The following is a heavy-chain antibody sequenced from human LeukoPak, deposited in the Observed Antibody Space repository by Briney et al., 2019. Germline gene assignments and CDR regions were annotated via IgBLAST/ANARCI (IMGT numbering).Heavy chain of an antibody. D-gene: IGHD3-3*01. V-gene: IGHV4-39*01. Sequence: PSETLSLTCTVSGGSISSSSYYWGWIRQPPGKGLEWIGSIYYSGSTYHNPSLKSRVTISVDTSKNQFSLKLSSVTAADTAVYYCASPQTGFFGVARRGYYFDYWGQGTLVTVSS. CDR3: ASPQTGFFGVARRGYYFDY. J-gene: IGHJ4*02. CDR1: GGSISSSSYY. CDR2: IYYSGST.